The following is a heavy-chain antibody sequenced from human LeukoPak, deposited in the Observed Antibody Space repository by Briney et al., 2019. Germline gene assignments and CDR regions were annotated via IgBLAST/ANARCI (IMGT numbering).Heavy chain of an antibody. Sequence: GGSLRLCCAASGFTFSSYWMSWVRQAPGKGLEWVANMKQDGSEKYYVDSVKGRFTISRDNAKNSLYLQMNSLRAEDTAVYYCARMQWLAVYFDYWGQGTLVTVSS. D-gene: IGHD6-19*01. CDR1: GFTFSSYW. CDR3: ARMQWLAVYFDY. CDR2: MKQDGSEK. V-gene: IGHV3-7*03. J-gene: IGHJ4*02.